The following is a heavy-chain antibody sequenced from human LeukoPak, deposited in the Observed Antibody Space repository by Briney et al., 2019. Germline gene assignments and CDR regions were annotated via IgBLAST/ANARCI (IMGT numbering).Heavy chain of an antibody. CDR3: ARDRIAVAGTNYYYGMDV. D-gene: IGHD6-19*01. Sequence: AAVKVSCKASGYTFTSYGISCVRPAPGQGLEWMGWISAYNGNTNYAQNLQGRVTMTTDTSTSTAYMELRSLRSDDTAVYYCARDRIAVAGTNYYYGMDVWGKGTTVTVSS. CDR1: GYTFTSYG. V-gene: IGHV1-18*04. J-gene: IGHJ6*01. CDR2: ISAYNGNT.